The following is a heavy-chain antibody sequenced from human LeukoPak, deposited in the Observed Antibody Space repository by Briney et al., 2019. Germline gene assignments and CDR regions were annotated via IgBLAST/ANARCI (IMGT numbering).Heavy chain of an antibody. CDR2: IYYSGRT. D-gene: IGHD3-22*01. CDR3: ARDRSLFYYDSSDGAAFDI. CDR1: SGSISSSSYY. V-gene: IGHV4-39*07. J-gene: IGHJ3*02. Sequence: NPSQTLSLTCTVSSGSISSSSYYWGWIRQPPGKGLEWIGNIYYSGRTNYNPSLKSRVTISVDTSKNQFSLKLSSVTAADTAVYYCARDRSLFYYDSSDGAAFDIWGQGTMVTVSS.